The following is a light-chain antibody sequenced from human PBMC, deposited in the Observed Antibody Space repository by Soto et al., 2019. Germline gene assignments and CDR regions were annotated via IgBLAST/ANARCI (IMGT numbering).Light chain of an antibody. V-gene: IGLV1-47*01. J-gene: IGLJ1*01. CDR3: AGWEDSLSGV. CDR1: SSNIGINY. Sequence: QSVLAQPPSASGAPGQTVTISCSGSSSNIGINYVDWYQQLPGTAPRLLIYRNNLRPSGVPDRFSGSKSGTSASLAISGLRSEDEADYYCAGWEDSLSGVFGTGTKVTVL. CDR2: RNN.